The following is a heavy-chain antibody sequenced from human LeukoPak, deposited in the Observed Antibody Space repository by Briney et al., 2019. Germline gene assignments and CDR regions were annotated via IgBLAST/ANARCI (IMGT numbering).Heavy chain of an antibody. CDR3: ARRYGGNSGRGVFRH. Sequence: SETLSLTCAVSGGSISSSNWWSWVRQPPRKGLEWIGEIYHSGSTNYNPSLKSRVTISVDMSKNQFSLKLSSVTAADTAVYYCARRYGGNSGRGVFRHWGQGTLVTVSS. D-gene: IGHD4-23*01. V-gene: IGHV4-4*02. CDR2: IYHSGST. J-gene: IGHJ4*02. CDR1: GGSISSSNW.